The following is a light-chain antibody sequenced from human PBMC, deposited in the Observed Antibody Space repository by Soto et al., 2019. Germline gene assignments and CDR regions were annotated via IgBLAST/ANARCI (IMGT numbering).Light chain of an antibody. CDR3: QQYNSYSWT. CDR1: QSVNDW. J-gene: IGKJ1*01. Sequence: DIQMTQSPSTLSASVGDRVTMTCRASQSVNDWLAWYQQKPGKAPNLLIYKVSNLESGVPSRFSGSGSGTEFTLTISSLQPDDFATYYCQQYNSYSWTFGQGTKVEIK. V-gene: IGKV1-5*03. CDR2: KVS.